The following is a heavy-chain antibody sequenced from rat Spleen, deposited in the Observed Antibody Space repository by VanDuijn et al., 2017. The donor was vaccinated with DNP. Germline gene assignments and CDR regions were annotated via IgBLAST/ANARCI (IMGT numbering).Heavy chain of an antibody. J-gene: IGHJ2*01. CDR2: IWGGGGT. V-gene: IGHV2-1*01. CDR1: GFSLTINT. CDR3: ARAHDGTYYYGNYFDF. D-gene: IGHD1-12*02. Sequence: QVQLKESGPGLVQPSQTLSLTCTVSGFSLTINTVHWVRQPPGEGLEWVGAIWGGGGTDYNSDLKSRLSISRDTSKSQVFLKMNSVQTEDTAMYFCARAHDGTYYYGNYFDFWGQGVMVTVSS.